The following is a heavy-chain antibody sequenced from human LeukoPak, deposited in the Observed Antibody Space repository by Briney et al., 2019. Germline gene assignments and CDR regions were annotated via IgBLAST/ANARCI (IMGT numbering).Heavy chain of an antibody. Sequence: GGSLRLSCAASGFTFSSYAMSWVRQAPGKGLEWVSAISGSGGSTYYADSVKGRFTTSRDNSKNTLYLQMNSLRAEDTAVYFCARGGVDYYGSGTYYLMYYFDYWGQGALVTVSS. J-gene: IGHJ4*02. CDR1: GFTFSSYA. V-gene: IGHV3-23*01. CDR2: ISGSGGST. D-gene: IGHD3-10*01. CDR3: ARGGVDYYGSGTYYLMYYFDY.